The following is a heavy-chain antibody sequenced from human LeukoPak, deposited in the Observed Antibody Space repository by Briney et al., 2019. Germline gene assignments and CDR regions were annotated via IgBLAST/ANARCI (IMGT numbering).Heavy chain of an antibody. CDR2: ISGSGGST. Sequence: PGGSLRLSCAASRFTFSSYAMSWVRQAPGKGLEWVSAISGSGGSTYYADSVKVRFTISRDNSKNTLYLQMNSLRAEDTAVYYCAKFGGGYDSDDAFDIWSQGTMVTVSS. V-gene: IGHV3-23*01. J-gene: IGHJ3*02. CDR1: RFTFSSYA. CDR3: AKFGGGYDSDDAFDI. D-gene: IGHD5-12*01.